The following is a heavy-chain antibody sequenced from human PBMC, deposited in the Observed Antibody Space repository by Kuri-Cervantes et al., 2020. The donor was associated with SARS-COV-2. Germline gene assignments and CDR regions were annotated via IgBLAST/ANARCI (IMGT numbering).Heavy chain of an antibody. J-gene: IGHJ4*02. V-gene: IGHV3-21*01. Sequence: GGSLRLSCAASGFTFSSYSMNWVRQAPGKGLEWVSSISSSSSYICYADSVKGRFTISRDNAKNSLYLQMNSLRAEDTAVYYCARTYDFWSGYSSALIDYWGQGTLVTVSS. D-gene: IGHD3-3*01. CDR1: GFTFSSYS. CDR3: ARTYDFWSGYSSALIDY. CDR2: ISSSSSYI.